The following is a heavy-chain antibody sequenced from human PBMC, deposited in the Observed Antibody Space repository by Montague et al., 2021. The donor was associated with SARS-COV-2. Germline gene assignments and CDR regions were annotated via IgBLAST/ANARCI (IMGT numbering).Heavy chain of an antibody. CDR2: IYYSGST. D-gene: IGHD3-3*01. Sequence: SETLSLTCTVSGGSISSYYWSWIRQPPGKGLEWIGYIYYSGSTNYNPSLKSRVTISVDTSKNQFSLRLSSVTAADTAVYYCARAPVAHITIFGVVTSVDYWGQGTLVTVSS. CDR3: ARAPVAHITIFGVVTSVDY. CDR1: GGSISSYY. V-gene: IGHV4-59*01. J-gene: IGHJ4*02.